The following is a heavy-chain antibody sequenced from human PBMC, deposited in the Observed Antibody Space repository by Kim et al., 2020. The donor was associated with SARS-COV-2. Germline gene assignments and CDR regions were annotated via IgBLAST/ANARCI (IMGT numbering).Heavy chain of an antibody. Sequence: SETLSLTCTVSGGSMSSTRYYWDWIRQPPGKGLEWIGSVYYSGSTYYNPSLKSRVTISVDTSQNQFSLKLSSVTAADTAVYYCARDTWGIVLPAGGMVVWGQGTTVTVSS. CDR3: ARDTWGIVLPAGGMVV. D-gene: IGHD2-2*01. CDR1: GGSMSSTRYY. CDR2: VYYSGST. J-gene: IGHJ6*02. V-gene: IGHV4-39*07.